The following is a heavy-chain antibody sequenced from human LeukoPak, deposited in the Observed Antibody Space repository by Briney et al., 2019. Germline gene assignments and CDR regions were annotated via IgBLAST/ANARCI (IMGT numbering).Heavy chain of an antibody. CDR1: RGSISGDY. CDR3: ARGRQSFDH. V-gene: IGHV4-59*01. Sequence: PSETLSPTWSVSRGSISGDYWSWVRQPAGNLREWIAYIYYIVTTNYNPSLNSQVTISVDTSSNQFSLKLSSVTAADTGVYYCARGRQSFDHWGEGPLVSVSS. D-gene: IGHD6-19*01. CDR2: IYYIVTT. J-gene: IGHJ4*02.